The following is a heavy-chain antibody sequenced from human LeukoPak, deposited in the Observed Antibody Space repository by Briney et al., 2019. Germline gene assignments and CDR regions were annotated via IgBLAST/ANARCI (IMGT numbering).Heavy chain of an antibody. Sequence: GGSLRLSCAASGFTSSSYAMSWVRQAPGKGLEWVSAISGSGGSTYYADSVKGRFTISRDNSKNSLYLQMNSLRAEDTAVYYCARDVNYYDSSGYYTQADYFDYWGQGTLVTVSS. CDR1: GFTSSSYA. J-gene: IGHJ4*02. V-gene: IGHV3-23*01. D-gene: IGHD3-22*01. CDR3: ARDVNYYDSSGYYTQADYFDY. CDR2: ISGSGGST.